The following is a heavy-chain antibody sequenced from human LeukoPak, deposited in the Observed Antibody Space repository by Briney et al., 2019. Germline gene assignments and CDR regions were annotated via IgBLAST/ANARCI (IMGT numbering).Heavy chain of an antibody. J-gene: IGHJ4*02. CDR1: GGTFSAYW. CDR2: INEDGSVK. CDR3: AKVPRDSDCY. V-gene: IGHV3-7*01. Sequence: GGSLRLSCAVSGGTFSAYWMAWVRQSPGKGLEWVAEINEDGSVKYYVDSMKGRFTISRDNAKNSLYLQMNSLGAEDTAVYYCAKVPRDSDCYWGQGTLVTVSP. D-gene: IGHD2-21*02.